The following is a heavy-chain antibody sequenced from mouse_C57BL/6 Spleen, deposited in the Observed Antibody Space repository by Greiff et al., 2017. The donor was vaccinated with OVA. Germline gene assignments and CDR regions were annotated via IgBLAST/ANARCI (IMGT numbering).Heavy chain of an antibody. Sequence: EVKLVESGEGLVKPGGSLKLSCAASGFTFSSYAMSWVRQTPEKRLEWVAYISSGGDYIYYADTVKGRFTISRDNARNTLYLQMSSLKSEDTAMYYCTRDGNDGYWFAYWAKGLWSLSLQ. CDR3: TRDGNDGYWFAY. CDR2: ISSGGDYI. CDR1: GFTFSSYA. D-gene: IGHD2-3*01. V-gene: IGHV5-9-1*02. J-gene: IGHJ3*01.